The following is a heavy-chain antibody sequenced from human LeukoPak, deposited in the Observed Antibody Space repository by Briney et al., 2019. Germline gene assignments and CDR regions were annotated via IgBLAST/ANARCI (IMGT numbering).Heavy chain of an antibody. D-gene: IGHD1-26*01. CDR1: GGSFSGYY. Sequence: SETLSLTCAVYGGSFSGYYWSWIRQPPGKGLEWIGYIYYSGSTNYNPSLKSRVTISVDTSKNQFSLKLSSVTAADTAVYYCASGNQDGMDVWGQGTTVTVSS. V-gene: IGHV4-59*01. CDR2: IYYSGST. CDR3: ASGNQDGMDV. J-gene: IGHJ6*02.